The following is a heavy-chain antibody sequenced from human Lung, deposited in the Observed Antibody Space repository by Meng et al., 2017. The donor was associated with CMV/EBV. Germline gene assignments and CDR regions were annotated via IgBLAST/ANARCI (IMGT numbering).Heavy chain of an antibody. CDR2: ISGSGNTI. CDR3: AREDYDSSGYSDL. V-gene: IGHV3-48*03. J-gene: IGHJ5*02. D-gene: IGHD3-22*01. Sequence: LSLTCAASGFTFSSYQMNWVRQAPGKGLEWVSYISGSGNTIYYADSVKGRFTISRDNAKNSLYLQMNSLRAEDTAVYYCAREDYDSSGYSDLWGQGALVTVSS. CDR1: GFTFSSYQ.